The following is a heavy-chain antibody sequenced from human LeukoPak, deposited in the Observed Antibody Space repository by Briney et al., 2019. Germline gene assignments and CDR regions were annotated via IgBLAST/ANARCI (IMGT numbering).Heavy chain of an antibody. CDR2: FYYSGST. CDR3: ARGSGSYGFDL. J-gene: IGHJ2*01. CDR1: GGSISGYY. V-gene: IGHV4-59*01. Sequence: PSETLSLTCTVSGGSISGYYWSWIRQPPGKGLEWIGYFYYSGSTNYNPSLKSRVTISVDTSKNQFSLKLSSVTAADTAVYYCARGSGSYGFDLWGRGTLVTVSS. D-gene: IGHD3-10*01.